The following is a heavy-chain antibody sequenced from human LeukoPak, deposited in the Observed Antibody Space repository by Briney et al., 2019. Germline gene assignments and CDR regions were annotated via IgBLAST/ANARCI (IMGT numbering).Heavy chain of an antibody. Sequence: PGGSLRLSCAASGFTFSSYGMNWVRQAPGKGLEWVSSISSSSSYIYYADSVKGRFTISRDNAKNSLYLQMNSLRAEDTAVYYCARDTYCGGDCYSNFDYWGQGTLVTVSS. CDR1: GFTFSSYG. V-gene: IGHV3-21*01. CDR3: ARDTYCGGDCYSNFDY. D-gene: IGHD2-21*01. J-gene: IGHJ4*02. CDR2: ISSSSSYI.